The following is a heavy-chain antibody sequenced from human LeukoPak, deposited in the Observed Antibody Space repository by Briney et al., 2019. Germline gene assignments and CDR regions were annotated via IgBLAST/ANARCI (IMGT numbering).Heavy chain of an antibody. CDR2: INPNSGGT. CDR1: GYTFTSYA. D-gene: IGHD3-3*01. Sequence: ASVKVSCKASGYTFTSYAMNWVRQAPGQGLEWMGWINPNSGGTNYAQKFQGRVTMTRDTSISTAYMELRSLRSDDTAVYYCARYLGGEAVLGGSGYWGQGTLVTVSS. CDR3: ARYLGGEAVLGGSGY. V-gene: IGHV1-2*02. J-gene: IGHJ4*02.